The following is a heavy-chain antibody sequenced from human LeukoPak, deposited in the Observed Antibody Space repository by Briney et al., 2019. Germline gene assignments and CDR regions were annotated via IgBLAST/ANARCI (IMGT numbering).Heavy chain of an antibody. CDR3: AREGGARIQLWSSNYYYYMDV. D-gene: IGHD5-18*01. Sequence: ASVTVSCKASGYTFTRYDIHWVRQATGQGLEWMGWLNPDSGNTGYAQKFQGRVTMTRNTSISTAYMELSSLRSEDTAVCYCAREGGARIQLWSSNYYYYMDVWGKGTTVTISS. CDR1: GYTFTRYD. J-gene: IGHJ6*03. V-gene: IGHV1-8*01. CDR2: LNPDSGNT.